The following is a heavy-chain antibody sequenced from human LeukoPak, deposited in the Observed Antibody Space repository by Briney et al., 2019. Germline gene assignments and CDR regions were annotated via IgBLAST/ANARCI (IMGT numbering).Heavy chain of an antibody. CDR3: AKERGSSGYFDY. V-gene: IGHV3-23*01. J-gene: IGHJ4*02. CDR1: GFTFSSYA. Sequence: GGSLRLSCAASGFTFSSYAMSWVRQAPGKGLEWVSAISGSGGSTYYADSVKGRFTISRGNSKNSLYLQMNSLRAEDTALYYCAKERGSSGYFDYWGQGTLVTVSS. D-gene: IGHD6-6*01. CDR2: ISGSGGST.